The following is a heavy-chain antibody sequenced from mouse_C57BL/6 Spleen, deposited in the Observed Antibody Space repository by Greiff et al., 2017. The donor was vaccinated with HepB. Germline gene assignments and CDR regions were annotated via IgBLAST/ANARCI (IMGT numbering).Heavy chain of an antibody. Sequence: EVKVEESGGGLVKPGGSPKLSCAASGFTFSSYAMSWVRQTPEKRLEWVATISDGGSYTYYPDNVKGRFTISRDNAKNNLYLQMSHLKSEDTAMYYCARDRDRDYAMDYWGQGTSVTVSS. CDR3: ARDRDRDYAMDY. J-gene: IGHJ4*01. D-gene: IGHD2-14*01. V-gene: IGHV5-4*01. CDR1: GFTFSSYA. CDR2: ISDGGSYT.